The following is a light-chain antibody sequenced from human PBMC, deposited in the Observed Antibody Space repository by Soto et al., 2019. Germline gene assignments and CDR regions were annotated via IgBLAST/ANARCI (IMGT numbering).Light chain of an antibody. CDR1: SSNIGAGYD. Sequence: QLVLTQPPSVSGAPGQRVTISCTGSSSNIGAGYDVHWYQQLPGTAPKLLIYGNSNRPSGVPDRFSGSKSGTSASLAITGLQAEDEADYYCQSYDSSPRVFGTGTKLTVL. J-gene: IGLJ1*01. CDR3: QSYDSSPRV. V-gene: IGLV1-40*01. CDR2: GNS.